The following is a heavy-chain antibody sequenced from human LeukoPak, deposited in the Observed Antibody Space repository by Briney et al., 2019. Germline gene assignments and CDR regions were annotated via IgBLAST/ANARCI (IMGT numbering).Heavy chain of an antibody. V-gene: IGHV4-30-2*01. CDR3: ARGPHPEYAFDI. CDR2: IYHSGST. J-gene: IGHJ3*02. Sequence: PSQTLSLTCAVSGGSISSGGYSWSWIRQPPGKGLEWIGYIYHSGSTYYNPSLKSRVTISVDRSKNQFSLKLSSVTAADTAVYYCARGPHPEYAFDIWGQGTMVTVSS. CDR1: GGSISSGGYS.